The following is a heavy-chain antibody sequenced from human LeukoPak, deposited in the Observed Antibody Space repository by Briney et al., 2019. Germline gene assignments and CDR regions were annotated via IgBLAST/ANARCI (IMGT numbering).Heavy chain of an antibody. J-gene: IGHJ4*02. CDR3: AGPTYYYGSGTSGQLDY. D-gene: IGHD3-10*01. V-gene: IGHV1-2*02. Sequence: GASVKVSCKASGYTFTGYYMHWVRQAPGQGLEWMGWINPNSGGTNYAQKLQGRVTMTTDTSTSTAYMELRSLRSDDTAVYYCAGPTYYYGSGTSGQLDYWGQGTLVTVSS. CDR2: INPNSGGT. CDR1: GYTFTGYY.